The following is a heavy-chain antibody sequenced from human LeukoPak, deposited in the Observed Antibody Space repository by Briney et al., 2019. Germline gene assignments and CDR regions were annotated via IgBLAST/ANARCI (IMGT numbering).Heavy chain of an antibody. V-gene: IGHV4-59*01. CDR3: ARVGSGHFDL. D-gene: IGHD2-15*01. CDR2: ISYSGNT. CDR1: GGSTSSYS. J-gene: IGHJ4*02. Sequence: PSETLSLTCTVSGGSTSSYSWSWIRQPPGKGLEWIGYISYSGNTNLNPSLKSRITMSIDTSKNQFSLNLSSVTAPDTALYYSARVGSGHFDLGGQGTRVSVPS.